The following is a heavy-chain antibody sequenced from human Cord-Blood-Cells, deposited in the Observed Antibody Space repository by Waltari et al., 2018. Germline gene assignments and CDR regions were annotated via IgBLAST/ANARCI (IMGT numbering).Heavy chain of an antibody. V-gene: IGHV4-34*01. J-gene: IGHJ3*02. CDR1: GGSFSGYY. CDR2: INHSGST. CDR3: ARHAGDRDAFDI. Sequence: QVQLQQWGAGLLKPSETLSLTYAVYGGSFSGYYWSWIRQPPGKGLEWIGEINHSGSTNYTPSLKSRVTISVDPSKNQFSLKLSSVTAADTAVYYCARHAGDRDAFDIWGQGTMVTVSS. D-gene: IGHD7-27*01.